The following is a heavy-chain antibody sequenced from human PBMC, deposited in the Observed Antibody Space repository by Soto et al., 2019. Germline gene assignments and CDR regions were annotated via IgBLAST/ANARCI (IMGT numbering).Heavy chain of an antibody. J-gene: IGHJ6*03. Sequence: SETLSLTCTVAGGSISSYYWSWIRQPPGKGLEWIGYIYYSGSTNYNPSLKSRVTISVDTSKNQFSLKLSSVTAADTAVYYCAGHVLGYYYYYMDVWGKGTTVTVSS. V-gene: IGHV4-59*01. D-gene: IGHD3-16*01. CDR3: AGHVLGYYYYYMDV. CDR2: IYYSGST. CDR1: GGSISSYY.